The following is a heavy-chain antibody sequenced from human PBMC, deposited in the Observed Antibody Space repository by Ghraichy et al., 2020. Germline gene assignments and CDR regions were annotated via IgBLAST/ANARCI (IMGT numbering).Heavy chain of an antibody. CDR1: VGSFSGSY. V-gene: IGHV4-34*01. D-gene: IGHD2-15*01. J-gene: IGHJ4*02. Sequence: ETLSLTCAVYVGSFSGSYWSWIRQPPGKGLEWIGEINHSGSTNYNPSLRSRVTISVDTSKNQFSLKLSSVTAADTAVYYCARQMIRVVGATIQKQWFDYWGQGTLVTVSS. CDR2: INHSGST. CDR3: ARQMIRVVGATIQKQWFDY.